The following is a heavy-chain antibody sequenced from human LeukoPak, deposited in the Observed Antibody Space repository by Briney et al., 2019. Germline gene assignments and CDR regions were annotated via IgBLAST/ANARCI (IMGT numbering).Heavy chain of an antibody. CDR3: ARGRLSSGWYDD. V-gene: IGHV3-11*06. D-gene: IGHD6-19*01. CDR1: GFIFTDYY. CDR2: IDSGSTST. Sequence: GGSLRLPCAASGFIFTDYYMSWVRQAPGKGLEWVSFIDSGSTSTKYADSVKGRFSISRDNAKNTLYLHMNSLRAEDTAVYYCARGRLSSGWYDDWGQGTLVTVSS. J-gene: IGHJ4*02.